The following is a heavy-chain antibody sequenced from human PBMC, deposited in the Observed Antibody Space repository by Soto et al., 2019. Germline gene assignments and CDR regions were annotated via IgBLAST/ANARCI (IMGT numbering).Heavy chain of an antibody. CDR1: GYSFTSYW. J-gene: IGHJ6*02. CDR3: ARRGAFAGYYYYGMDV. CDR2: IDPSDSYT. Sequence: GESLKISCKGSGYSFTSYWISWVRQMPGKGLEWMGRIDPSDSYTNYSPSFQGHVTISADKSISTAYLQWSSLKASDTAMYYCARRGAFAGYYYYGMDVWGQGTTVTSP. D-gene: IGHD3-16*01. V-gene: IGHV5-10-1*01.